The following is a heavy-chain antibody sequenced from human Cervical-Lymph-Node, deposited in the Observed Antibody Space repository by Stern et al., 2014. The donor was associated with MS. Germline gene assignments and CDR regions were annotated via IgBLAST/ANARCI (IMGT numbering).Heavy chain of an antibody. V-gene: IGHV4-61*02. CDR2: IHPSGSA. CDR3: ASGYRIFDY. J-gene: IGHJ4*02. Sequence: QVQLVQSGPGLVRPSQTLSLTCTVSGGSISSGSDYWSWIRQPVGKGLEWIGRIHPSGSAFYTPPPKSPATLSTEPSITPFSLELNSATAADTAIYYCASGYRIFDYWGQGILVTVSS. CDR1: GGSISSGSDY. D-gene: IGHD5-18*01.